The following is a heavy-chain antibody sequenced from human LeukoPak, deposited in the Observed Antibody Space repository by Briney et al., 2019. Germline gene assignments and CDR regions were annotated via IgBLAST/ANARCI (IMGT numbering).Heavy chain of an antibody. Sequence: ASVKVSCKASGYTFTDYYIHWVRQAPGQGLEWMGRLNPNSGGTDCAQMFQGRVTMTRDTSISTAYMELRRLDSDDTAVYYCARDATTIVVNPWDNWFDPWGQGTLVTVSS. CDR1: GYTFTDYY. CDR3: ARDATTIVVNPWDNWFDP. J-gene: IGHJ5*02. V-gene: IGHV1-2*06. D-gene: IGHD1-26*01. CDR2: LNPNSGGT.